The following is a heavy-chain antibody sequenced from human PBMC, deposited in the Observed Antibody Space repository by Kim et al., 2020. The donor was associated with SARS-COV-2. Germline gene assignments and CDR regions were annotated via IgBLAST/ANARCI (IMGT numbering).Heavy chain of an antibody. V-gene: IGHV3-20*01. D-gene: IGHD3-16*01. J-gene: IGHJ4*02. CDR3: ARDRSTRMITFGGVSDY. Sequence: VKGRFTISRDNAKNSLYLQMNSLRAEDTALYHCARDRSTRMITFGGVSDYWGQGTLVTVSS.